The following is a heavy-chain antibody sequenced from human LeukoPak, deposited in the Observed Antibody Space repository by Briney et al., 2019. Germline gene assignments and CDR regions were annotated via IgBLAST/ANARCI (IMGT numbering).Heavy chain of an antibody. V-gene: IGHV3-48*04. CDR1: GFSFSTYS. J-gene: IGHJ4*02. CDR3: ARRAYYFDY. Sequence: PGGSLRLSCAASGFSFSTYSMNWVRQAPGKGLEWVSYISSSSSNIYYADSVKGRFTISRDNAQNSLYLQMNSLRAEDTAVYYCARRAYYFDYWGQGTLVTVSS. CDR2: ISSSSSNI.